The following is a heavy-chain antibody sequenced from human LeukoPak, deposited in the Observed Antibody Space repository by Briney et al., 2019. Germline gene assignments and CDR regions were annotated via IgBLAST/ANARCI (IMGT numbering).Heavy chain of an antibody. D-gene: IGHD2-2*03. CDR1: GGSISIYY. CDR2: IYTSGST. Sequence: PSETLSLTCTVSGGSISIYYWSWIPHPAGKGLEWIGRIYTSGSTNYNPSLKSRVTMSVDTSKNQFSLKLSSVTAADTAVYYCARDGYCSSTSCLDAFDIWGQGTMVTVSS. CDR3: ARDGYCSSTSCLDAFDI. J-gene: IGHJ3*02. V-gene: IGHV4-4*07.